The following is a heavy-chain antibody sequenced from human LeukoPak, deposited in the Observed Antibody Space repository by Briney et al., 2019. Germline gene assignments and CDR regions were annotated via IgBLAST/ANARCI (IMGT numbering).Heavy chain of an antibody. D-gene: IGHD3-3*01. CDR3: ARGLTIFGVVIAFDI. CDR2: IIPIFGTA. CDR1: GGTFSSYA. V-gene: IGHV1-69*05. J-gene: IGHJ3*02. Sequence: SVKVSCKASGGTFSSYAISWVRQAPGQGLEWMGRIIPIFGTANYAQKFQGRVTITTDESMSTAYMELSSLRSEDTAVYYCARGLTIFGVVIAFDIWGQGTMVTVSS.